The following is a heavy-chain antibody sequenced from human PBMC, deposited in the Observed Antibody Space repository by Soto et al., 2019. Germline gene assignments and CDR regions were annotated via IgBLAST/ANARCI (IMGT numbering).Heavy chain of an antibody. CDR2: ISRNSGSI. CDR3: AKDKDYDILTGEFDY. Sequence: PGGSLRLSCAASGFTFDDYSMHWVRQAPGKGLEWVSGISRNSGSIGYADSVKGRFTISRDNAKNSLYLQMNSLRVEDTALYYCAKDKDYDILTGEFDYWGQGTLVTVSS. CDR1: GFTFDDYS. D-gene: IGHD3-9*01. V-gene: IGHV3-9*01. J-gene: IGHJ4*02.